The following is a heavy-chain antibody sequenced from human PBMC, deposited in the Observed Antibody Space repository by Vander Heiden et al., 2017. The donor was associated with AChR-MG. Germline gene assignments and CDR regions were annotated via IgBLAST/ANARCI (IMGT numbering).Heavy chain of an antibody. CDR3: ATALSSSWEFDY. CDR2: ISWNSGSI. V-gene: IGHV3-9*01. J-gene: IGHJ4*02. D-gene: IGHD6-13*01. CDR1: GFTFDDYA. Sequence: EVQLVESGGGLVQPGRSLRLSCAASGFTFDDYAMHWVRQAPGKGLEWVSGISWNSGSIGYADSVKGRFTISRDNAKNSLYLQMNSLRAEDTALYYCATALSSSWEFDYWGQGTLVTVAS.